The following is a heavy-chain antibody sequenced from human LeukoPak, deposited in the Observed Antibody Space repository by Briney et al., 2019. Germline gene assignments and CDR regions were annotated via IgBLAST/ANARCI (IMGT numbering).Heavy chain of an antibody. V-gene: IGHV3-23*01. J-gene: IGHJ4*02. CDR2: ISGSGGST. Sequence: GGSLRLSCAASGFTVSSNYMSWVRQAPGKGLEWVSAISGSGGSTYYADCVKGRFTISRDNSNNTLYLQMNSLRAEDMAVYYCAKSPLVGTTFYFDHWGRGTLVTVSS. CDR3: AKSPLVGTTFYFDH. CDR1: GFTVSSNY. D-gene: IGHD1-26*01.